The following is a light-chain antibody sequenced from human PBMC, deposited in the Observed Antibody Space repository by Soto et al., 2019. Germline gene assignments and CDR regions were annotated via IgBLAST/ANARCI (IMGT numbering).Light chain of an antibody. J-gene: IGKJ5*01. CDR1: QSVTNNY. V-gene: IGKV3-20*01. Sequence: EIVLTQSPGTLSLSPGERATLSCRASQSVTNNYLAWYQQRPGLAPRLLIYGASTRTAGIPDRFTGSGAGAYFNLTISRLEPADFGVYYCQQYGSSHTFGQGTRLEIK. CDR2: GAS. CDR3: QQYGSSHT.